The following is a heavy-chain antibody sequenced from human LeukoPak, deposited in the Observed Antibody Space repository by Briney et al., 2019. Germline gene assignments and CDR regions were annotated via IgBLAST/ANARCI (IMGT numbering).Heavy chain of an antibody. CDR2: IRGAGDNA. Sequence: GGSLRLSCTASGFIFRNYAMSWVRQAPGKGLEWVSTIRGAGDNANYADSVTGRFTISRDNSKNTLYVQMNSLRAEDTAVYYCAKDYSVSNWCFDLWGRGTLVTVSS. CDR1: GFIFRNYA. D-gene: IGHD5/OR15-5a*01. V-gene: IGHV3-23*01. J-gene: IGHJ2*01. CDR3: AKDYSVSNWCFDL.